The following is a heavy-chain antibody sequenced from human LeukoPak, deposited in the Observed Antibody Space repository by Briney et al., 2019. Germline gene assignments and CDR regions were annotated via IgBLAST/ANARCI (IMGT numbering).Heavy chain of an antibody. CDR3: ARVWELLNHDAFVI. CDR1: GGSISSSNW. D-gene: IGHD1-26*01. CDR2: IYHSGST. J-gene: IGHJ3*02. Sequence: SGTLSLTCAVSGGSISSSNWWSWVRQPPGKGLEWIGEIYHSGSTNYNPSLKSRVTISVDKSKNQFSLKLSSVTAADTAVYYCARVWELLNHDAFVIWGQGTMVTVSS. V-gene: IGHV4-4*02.